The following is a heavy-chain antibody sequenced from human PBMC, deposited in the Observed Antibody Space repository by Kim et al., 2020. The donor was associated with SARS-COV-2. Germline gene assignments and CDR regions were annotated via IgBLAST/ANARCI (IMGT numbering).Heavy chain of an antibody. D-gene: IGHD5-12*01. CDR1: GFMTYW. V-gene: IGHV3-7*01. CDR3: AREEGGGLSADC. Sequence: GGSLRLSCAVSGFMTYWMTWVRQAPGKGLEWVANINQEGSEKYYVDSVKGRFTISRDNAKKSLYLQMNSLRAEDTAVYYCAREEGGGLSADCWGQGTLVTVSS. CDR2: INQEGSEK. J-gene: IGHJ4*02.